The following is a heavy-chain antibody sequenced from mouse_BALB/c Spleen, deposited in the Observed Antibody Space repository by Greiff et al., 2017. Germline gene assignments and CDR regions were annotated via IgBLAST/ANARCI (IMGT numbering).Heavy chain of an antibody. CDR1: GFNIKDTY. Sequence: VQLQQSGAELVKPGASVKLSCTASGFNIKDTYMHWVKQRPEQGLEWIGRIDPANGNTKYDPKFQGKASITADTSSNTAYLQLSSLTSEDTAVYYCASLYYGNYGDYWGQGTTLTVSS. J-gene: IGHJ2*01. V-gene: IGHV14-3*02. CDR2: IDPANGNT. D-gene: IGHD2-1*01. CDR3: ASLYYGNYGDY.